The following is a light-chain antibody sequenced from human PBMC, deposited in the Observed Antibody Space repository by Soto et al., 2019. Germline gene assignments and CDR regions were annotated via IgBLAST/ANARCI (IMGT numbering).Light chain of an antibody. CDR2: DAS. Sequence: DIQMTQSPSTLSAFVGDRVTITCRASQSIPNWVAWYQQKPGKAPKLLIYDASNLESGVPSRFSGGRSGTDFTLTVSSLQPDDFATYYCQQYNNYSPTFGQGTKVEV. CDR3: QQYNNYSPT. V-gene: IGKV1-5*01. CDR1: QSIPNW. J-gene: IGKJ1*01.